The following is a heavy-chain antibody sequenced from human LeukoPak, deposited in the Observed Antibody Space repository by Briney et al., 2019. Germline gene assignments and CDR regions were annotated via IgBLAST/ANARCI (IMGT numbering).Heavy chain of an antibody. Sequence: GGSLRLSCAASGFTFSSYAMSWVRQAPGKGLEWVSAISGSGGSTYYADSVKGRFTISRDNSKNTLYLQMNSLRAEDTAVYYCAKDLGSGGSCYSCYYYYYGMDVWGQGTTVTVSS. CDR1: GFTFSSYA. J-gene: IGHJ6*02. V-gene: IGHV3-23*01. CDR3: AKDLGSGGSCYSCYYYYYGMDV. CDR2: ISGSGGST. D-gene: IGHD2-15*01.